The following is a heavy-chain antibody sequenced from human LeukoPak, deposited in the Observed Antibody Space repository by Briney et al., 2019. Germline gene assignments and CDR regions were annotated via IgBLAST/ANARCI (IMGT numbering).Heavy chain of an antibody. CDR2: INSDGSST. CDR3: VKVGPTYSLGAFDI. D-gene: IGHD1-26*01. CDR1: GFTFSSFS. V-gene: IGHV3-74*01. Sequence: GGSLRLSCTASGFTFSSFSMHWVRQAPGKGLVWVSRINSDGSSTNYADSVKGRFTISRDNAKSTLYLQMNSLTAEDTAVYYCVKVGPTYSLGAFDIWGQGTMVTVSS. J-gene: IGHJ3*02.